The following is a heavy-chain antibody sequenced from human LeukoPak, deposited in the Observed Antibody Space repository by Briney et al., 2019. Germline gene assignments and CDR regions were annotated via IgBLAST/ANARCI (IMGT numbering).Heavy chain of an antibody. D-gene: IGHD3-22*01. Sequence: ASVKVSCKASGYTFTGYYMHWVRQAPGQGLEWVGWINPNSGGTNYAQKFQGRVTMTRDTSISTAYMELSRLRSDDTAVYYCARGDDYYDSSGYDWFDPWGQGTLVTVSS. CDR1: GYTFTGYY. J-gene: IGHJ5*02. CDR2: INPNSGGT. V-gene: IGHV1-2*02. CDR3: ARGDDYYDSSGYDWFDP.